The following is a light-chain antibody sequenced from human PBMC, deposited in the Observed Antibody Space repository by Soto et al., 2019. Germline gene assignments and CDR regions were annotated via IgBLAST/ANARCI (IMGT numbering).Light chain of an antibody. Sequence: QSALTQPASVSGSPGQSITVSCTGPSSDIGAYNYVSWYQQHPGEAPKLIIYEVSNRPSGVSNRFSGSKSGNTASLTISGLQADDEADYYCCSRASTITYVFGSGTKLTVL. V-gene: IGLV2-14*01. J-gene: IGLJ1*01. CDR3: CSRASTITYV. CDR1: SSDIGAYNY. CDR2: EVS.